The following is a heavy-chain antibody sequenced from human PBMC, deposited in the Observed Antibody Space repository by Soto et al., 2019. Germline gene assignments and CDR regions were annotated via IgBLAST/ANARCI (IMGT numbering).Heavy chain of an antibody. D-gene: IGHD6-13*01. J-gene: IGHJ2*01. Sequence: QVQLVESGGGLVKPGGSLRLSCAASGFTFSDYYMSWIRQAPGKGLEWVSYINSSSSYTNYADSVKGRFTISRDNAKNSLYLQMNSLRAEDTAVYYCARIRTAAGGRRYFDIWGRGTLVTVSS. CDR1: GFTFSDYY. CDR3: ARIRTAAGGRRYFDI. V-gene: IGHV3-11*05. CDR2: INSSSSYT.